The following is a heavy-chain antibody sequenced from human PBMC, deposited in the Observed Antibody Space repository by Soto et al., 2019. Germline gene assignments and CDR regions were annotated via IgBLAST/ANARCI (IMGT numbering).Heavy chain of an antibody. CDR3: AREGRAYSSSYRAY. J-gene: IGHJ4*02. CDR2: IKQDGSEK. V-gene: IGHV3-7*01. D-gene: IGHD6-13*01. Sequence: EVQLVESGGGLVQPGGSLRLSCAASGFTFSSYWMSWVRQAPGKGLEWVSNIKQDGSEKYYVDSVKGRFTISRDNAKNSLYLQMNSLRAEDTAVYYCAREGRAYSSSYRAYWGQGTLVTVSS. CDR1: GFTFSSYW.